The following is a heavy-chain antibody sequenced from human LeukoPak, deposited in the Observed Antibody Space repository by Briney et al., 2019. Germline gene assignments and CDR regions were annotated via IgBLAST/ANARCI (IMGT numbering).Heavy chain of an antibody. CDR2: INHSGST. Sequence: SETLSLTCAVYGGSFSGYYWSWIRQPPGKGLEWIGEINHSGSTNYNPSLKSRVTMSVDTSKSHFSLRVTSVTAADMAVYYCARAYCSADRCYPGRYWGQGILVTVSS. CDR3: ARAYCSADRCYPGRY. J-gene: IGHJ4*02. D-gene: IGHD2-15*01. V-gene: IGHV4-34*01. CDR1: GGSFSGYY.